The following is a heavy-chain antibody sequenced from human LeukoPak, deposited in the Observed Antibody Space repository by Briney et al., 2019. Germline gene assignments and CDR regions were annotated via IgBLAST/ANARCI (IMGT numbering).Heavy chain of an antibody. CDR1: GFTFSSHA. D-gene: IGHD4-17*01. CDR3: AKGGSTSRVTTSRVVFGYYYYLDV. CDR2: LSGSGGTT. Sequence: GGSLRLSCAASGFTFSSHAMSWVRHAPGKGLEWGSSLSGSGGTTYHADSVKGRFSISRDNSKDTLYLQLHRLRAEDTAVYYCAKGGSTSRVTTSRVVFGYYYYLDVWGKGTPVTVSS. V-gene: IGHV3-23*01. J-gene: IGHJ6*03.